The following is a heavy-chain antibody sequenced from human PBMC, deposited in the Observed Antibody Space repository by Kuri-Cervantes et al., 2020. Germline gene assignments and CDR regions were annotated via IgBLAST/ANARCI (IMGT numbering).Heavy chain of an antibody. CDR1: GFTFGDYA. Sequence: GGSLRLSCTASGFTFGDYAMSWVRQAPGKGLEWVGFIRSKAYGGTTEYAASVKGRFTISRDDSKSIAYLQMNSLKTEDTAVYYCTRDMIVVVMGYYYMDVWGKGTTVTVSS. CDR2: IRSKAYGGTT. V-gene: IGHV3-49*04. CDR3: TRDMIVVVMGYYYMDV. D-gene: IGHD3-22*01. J-gene: IGHJ6*03.